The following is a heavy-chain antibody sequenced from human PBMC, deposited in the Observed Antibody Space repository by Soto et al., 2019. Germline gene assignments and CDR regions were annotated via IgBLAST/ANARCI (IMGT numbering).Heavy chain of an antibody. Sequence: SLRLSCAASGFTFSSYAMSCVRQAPGKGLEWVSAISGSGGSTYYADSVKGRFTISRDNSKNTLYLQMNSLRAEDTAVYYCAKDPHYDFWSGSRASFDYWGQGTLVTVSS. CDR2: ISGSGGST. V-gene: IGHV3-23*01. CDR1: GFTFSSYA. J-gene: IGHJ4*02. D-gene: IGHD3-3*01. CDR3: AKDPHYDFWSGSRASFDY.